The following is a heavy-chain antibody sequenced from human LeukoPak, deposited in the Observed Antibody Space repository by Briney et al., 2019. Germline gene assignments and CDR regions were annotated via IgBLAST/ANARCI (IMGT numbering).Heavy chain of an antibody. D-gene: IGHD4-17*01. CDR2: ISGSGGST. CDR3: AKEGPTDYGDYEFDY. J-gene: IGHJ4*02. Sequence: GGSLRLSCAASGFTVSNAWMSWVRQAPGKGLEWVSAISGSGGSTYYADSVKGRFTISRDNSKNTLYLQMNSLRAEDTAVYYCAKEGPTDYGDYEFDYWGQGTLVTVSS. V-gene: IGHV3-23*01. CDR1: GFTVSNAW.